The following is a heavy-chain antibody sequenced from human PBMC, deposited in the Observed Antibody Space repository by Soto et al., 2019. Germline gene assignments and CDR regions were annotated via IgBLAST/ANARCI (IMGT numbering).Heavy chain of an antibody. CDR1: CGSISTFY. CDR2: IYYSGST. V-gene: IGHV4-59*01. Sequence: SETLSLTCTVSCGSISTFYWNWIRQPPGKGLEWIGYIYYSGSTNYNPSLKSRVTISVDTSENQFSLKLSSVTAADTAIYYCARGNLWELFHWGTGTLVTVSS. D-gene: IGHD1-26*01. J-gene: IGHJ4*02. CDR3: ARGNLWELFH.